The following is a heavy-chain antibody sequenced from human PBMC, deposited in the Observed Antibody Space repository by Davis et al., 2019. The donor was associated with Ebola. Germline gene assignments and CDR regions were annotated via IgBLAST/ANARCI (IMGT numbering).Heavy chain of an antibody. CDR1: GFTFSSYG. V-gene: IGHV3-30*12. CDR3: ARGSEGWYFDL. CDR2: ISYDGSNK. J-gene: IGHJ2*01. Sequence: PGGSLRLSCAASGFTFSSYGMHWVRQAPGKGLEWVAVISYDGSNKYYADSVKGRFTISRDNAKNSLYLQMNSLRAEDTAVYYCARGSEGWYFDLWGRGTLVTVSS.